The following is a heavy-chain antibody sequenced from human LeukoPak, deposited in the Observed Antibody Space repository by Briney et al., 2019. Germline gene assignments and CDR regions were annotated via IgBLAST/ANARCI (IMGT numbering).Heavy chain of an antibody. D-gene: IGHD1-26*01. J-gene: IGHJ4*02. V-gene: IGHV4-39*01. CDR3: ARPYSGSFDY. CDR2: IYYSGST. Sequence: PSETLSLTCTVSGGSISSSSYYWGWIRQPPGKGLEWIGSIYYSGSTYYNPSLKSRVTIPVDTSKNQFSLKLSSVTAADTAVYYCARPYSGSFDYWGQGTLVTVSS. CDR1: GGSISSSSYY.